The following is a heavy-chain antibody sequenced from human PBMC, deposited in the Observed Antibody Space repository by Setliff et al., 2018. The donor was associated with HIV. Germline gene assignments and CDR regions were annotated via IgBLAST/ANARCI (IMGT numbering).Heavy chain of an antibody. J-gene: IGHJ4*02. V-gene: IGHV4-4*02. CDR3: ARRPIKGYGPFDS. D-gene: IGHD2-15*01. Sequence: SETLSLTCAVSGASDISYIWWSWVRQPPGKGLEWIGEVYHTGGTNYNPSLKSRVAMSVDTSRNQFSLKLTSVTAADTAVYYCARRPIKGYGPFDSWGPGT. CDR1: GASDISYIW. CDR2: VYHTGGT.